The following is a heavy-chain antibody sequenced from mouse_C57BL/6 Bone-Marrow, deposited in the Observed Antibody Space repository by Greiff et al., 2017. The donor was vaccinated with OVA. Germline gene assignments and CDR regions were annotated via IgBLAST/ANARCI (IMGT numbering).Heavy chain of an antibody. V-gene: IGHV1-69*01. CDR2: IDPSDSYT. CDR3: ASGTRAWFAY. J-gene: IGHJ3*01. D-gene: IGHD4-1*01. CDR1: GYTFTSYW. Sequence: VQLQQPGAELVMPGASVKLSCKASGYTFTSYWMHWVKQRPGQGLEWIGEIDPSDSYTNYNQKFKGKSTLTVDKSSSTAYMQLSSLTSEDSAVYYCASGTRAWFAYWGQGTLVTVSA.